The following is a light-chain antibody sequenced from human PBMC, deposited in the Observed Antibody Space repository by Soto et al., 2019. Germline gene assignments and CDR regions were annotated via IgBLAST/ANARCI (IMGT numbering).Light chain of an antibody. Sequence: EVVLTQSPGTLSLSPGETATLSCRTSQTISGNYLAWYQQRSGRAPRLLIYGASSRASGIPDRFSGSGSGTDFPLIISRLEPGDSAVYYCQHYGGSPPFTFGPGTKVHI. V-gene: IGKV3-20*01. CDR3: QHYGGSPPFT. CDR2: GAS. CDR1: QTISGNY. J-gene: IGKJ3*01.